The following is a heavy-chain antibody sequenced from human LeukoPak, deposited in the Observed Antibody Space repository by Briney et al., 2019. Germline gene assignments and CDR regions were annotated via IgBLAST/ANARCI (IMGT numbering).Heavy chain of an antibody. CDR2: IYTSGST. D-gene: IGHD6-13*01. CDR3: AGGIAAAGGWGFDY. J-gene: IGHJ4*02. V-gene: IGHV4-4*07. Sequence: SETLSLTCTVSGGSISSYYWSWIRQPAGKGLEWIGRIYTSGSTNYNPSLKSRVTISVDTSKNQFSLKLSSVTAADTAVYYCAGGIAAAGGWGFDYWGQGTLVTVSS. CDR1: GGSISSYY.